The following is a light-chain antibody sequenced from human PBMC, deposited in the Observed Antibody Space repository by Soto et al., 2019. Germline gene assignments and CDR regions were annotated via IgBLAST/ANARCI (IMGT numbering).Light chain of an antibody. CDR3: HQRQSWPRT. V-gene: IGKV3-15*01. Sequence: EIVMTQSPATLSVSPGERATLSFGASQSVTSNLGWYQQKPGQAPRLLIYGASTRATGIPARFSGSGSGTDFTLTISDVEPEDFAVYYCHQRQSWPRTFGQGTKVDIK. CDR2: GAS. J-gene: IGKJ1*01. CDR1: QSVTSN.